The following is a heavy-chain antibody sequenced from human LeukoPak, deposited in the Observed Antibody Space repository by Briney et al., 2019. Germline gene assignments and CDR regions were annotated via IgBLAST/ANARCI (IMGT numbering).Heavy chain of an antibody. D-gene: IGHD2-15*01. CDR2: IYPGDSDT. CDR3: ARPLWDPREYCSGGSCYGVPHREFDP. J-gene: IGHJ5*02. V-gene: IGHV5-51*01. CDR1: GYSFTSYW. Sequence: GESLKISCKGSGYSFTSYWIGWVRQMPGKGLEWMGIIYPGDSDTRYSPSFQGQVTISADKSISTAYLQWSSLKASDTAMYYCARPLWDPREYCSGGSCYGVPHREFDPWGQGTLVTVSS.